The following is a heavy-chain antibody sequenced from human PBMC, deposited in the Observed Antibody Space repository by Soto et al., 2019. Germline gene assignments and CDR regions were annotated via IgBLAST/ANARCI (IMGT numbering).Heavy chain of an antibody. Sequence: ASVKVSCKTSGYTFTSYGISWVRQAPGQGLEWMGWISAYNGNTNYAQKLQGRVTMTTDTSTSTAYMELRSLRSDDTAVYYCARTEGLYDILTGYSLYWGQGTLVTVSS. CDR1: GYTFTSYG. CDR3: ARTEGLYDILTGYSLY. D-gene: IGHD3-9*01. V-gene: IGHV1-18*01. J-gene: IGHJ4*02. CDR2: ISAYNGNT.